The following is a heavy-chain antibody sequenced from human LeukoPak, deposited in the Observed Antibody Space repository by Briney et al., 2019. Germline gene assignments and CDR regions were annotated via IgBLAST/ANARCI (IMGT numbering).Heavy chain of an antibody. CDR1: GFTFSDYY. Sequence: GGSLRLSCAASGFTFSDYYMSCIRQAPGKGLDWVSYISSSGSTIYYADSVKGRFTISRDNAKNSLYLQMNSLRAEDTAVYYCARRGSSYDSSGYPHYYFDYWGQGTLVTVSS. CDR3: ARRGSSYDSSGYPHYYFDY. J-gene: IGHJ4*02. CDR2: ISSSGSTI. D-gene: IGHD3-22*01. V-gene: IGHV3-11*01.